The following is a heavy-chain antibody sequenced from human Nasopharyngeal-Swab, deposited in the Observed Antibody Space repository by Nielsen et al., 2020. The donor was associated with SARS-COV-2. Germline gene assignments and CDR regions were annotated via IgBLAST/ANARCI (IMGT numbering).Heavy chain of an antibody. D-gene: IGHD3-9*01. CDR1: GFTFSSYA. Sequence: GGSLRLSCSASGFTFSSYAMHWVRQAPGKGLEYVSAISSNGGSTYYADSVKGRFTISRDNSKNTLYLQMSSLRAEDTAVYYCAKADRYYDILTGYPLTDYYYYGMDVWGQGTTVTVSS. CDR2: ISSNGGST. V-gene: IGHV3-64D*06. CDR3: AKADRYYDILTGYPLTDYYYYGMDV. J-gene: IGHJ6*02.